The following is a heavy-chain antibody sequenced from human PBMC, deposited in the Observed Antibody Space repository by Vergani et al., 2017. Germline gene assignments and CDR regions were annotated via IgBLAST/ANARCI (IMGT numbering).Heavy chain of an antibody. CDR1: GLDFSSYI. Sequence: QLVESGGGWVQPGGSLRLSCVVSGLDFSSYIMNWVRQAPGKGLEWVSFVSTGTKSQSYAESVKGRFTISRDSAKNSLYLQMDSLRAEDTAVYYCAXEYSSTSGRAFDFWGQGTKVTVSS. D-gene: IGHD2-2*01. CDR3: AXEYSSTSGRAFDF. CDR2: VSTGTKSQ. V-gene: IGHV3-48*01. J-gene: IGHJ3*01.